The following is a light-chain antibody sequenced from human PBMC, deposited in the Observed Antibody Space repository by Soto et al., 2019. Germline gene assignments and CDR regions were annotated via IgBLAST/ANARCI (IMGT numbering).Light chain of an antibody. CDR1: SSDVGYYNY. J-gene: IGLJ2*01. V-gene: IGLV2-14*01. Sequence: QSALTQPASVSGSPGQSITISCTGTSSDVGYYNYVSWYQQHPGKAPKVLIYEVRNRPSGASSRFSGSKSGHTAFLTISGLQPEDEADYYCSSYTRSSSVLFGGGTKLTVL. CDR3: SSYTRSSSVL. CDR2: EVR.